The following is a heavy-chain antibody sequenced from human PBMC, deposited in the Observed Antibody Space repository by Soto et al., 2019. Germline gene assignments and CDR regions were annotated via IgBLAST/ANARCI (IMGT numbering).Heavy chain of an antibody. Sequence: GGSLRLSCAASGFTFSSYGMHWVRQAPGKGLEWVAVISYDGSNKYYADSVKGRFTISRDNSKNTLYLQMNSLRAEDTAVYYCAKDPPGYSSGPSDAFDIWGQGTMVTVSS. D-gene: IGHD6-19*01. V-gene: IGHV3-30*18. CDR2: ISYDGSNK. CDR1: GFTFSSYG. J-gene: IGHJ3*02. CDR3: AKDPPGYSSGPSDAFDI.